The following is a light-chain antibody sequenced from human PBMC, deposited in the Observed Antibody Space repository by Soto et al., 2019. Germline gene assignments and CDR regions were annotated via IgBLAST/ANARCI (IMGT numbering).Light chain of an antibody. V-gene: IGKV3-20*01. CDR2: DAS. CDR3: QQYGSSPLT. Sequence: EIVLTQSPDTLSLSPGERATLSCRASQSVRSNYLAWYQQKPGQAPRFLIYDASSRATGIPDRFSGSGSGTDFTLTNSRLEPEDFAVYYCQQYGSSPLTFGGGTKVESK. J-gene: IGKJ4*01. CDR1: QSVRSNY.